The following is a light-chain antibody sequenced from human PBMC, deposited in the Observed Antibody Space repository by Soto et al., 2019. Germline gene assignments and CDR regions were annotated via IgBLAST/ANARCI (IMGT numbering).Light chain of an antibody. CDR1: SSDVGAYNF. CDR2: DVA. J-gene: IGLJ1*01. V-gene: IGLV2-14*03. Sequence: QSALTQPASVSGSPGQSITISCTGTSSDVGAYNFVSWYQHHPDKAPKGVIYDVANRPSGVSYRFSASKSGNTASLTISGLQAEDEADYYCMSFTSSNTYVFGTGTKVTVL. CDR3: MSFTSSNTYV.